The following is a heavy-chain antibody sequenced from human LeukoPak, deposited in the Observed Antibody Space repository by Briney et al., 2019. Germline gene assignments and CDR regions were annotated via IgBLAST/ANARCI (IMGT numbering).Heavy chain of an antibody. V-gene: IGHV4-4*07. CDR2: IYTSGST. CDR3: ARDLLPITMGPLGYFDL. D-gene: IGHD3-10*01. CDR1: GGSISSYY. J-gene: IGHJ2*01. Sequence: SETPSLTCTVSGGSISSYYWSWIRQPAGKGLEWIGRIYTSGSTNYNPSLKSRVTISVDKSKNQFSLKLSSVTAADTAVYYCARDLLPITMGPLGYFDLWGRGTLVTVSS.